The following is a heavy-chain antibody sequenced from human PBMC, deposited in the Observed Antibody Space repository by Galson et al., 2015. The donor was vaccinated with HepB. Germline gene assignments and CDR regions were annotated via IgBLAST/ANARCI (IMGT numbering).Heavy chain of an antibody. D-gene: IGHD1-1*01. J-gene: IGHJ6*03. CDR1: GFSFRNYD. Sequence: SLRLSCAASGFSFRNYDMHWVRQAPGKGLEWVAFIFHDGGPKNSTDSVKGRFTASRDNSKNTLFLQMNSLRTEDTALYYCAGDVAGWNDVPYNYHQHYMDVWGTGTTVTGS. V-gene: IGHV3-33*01. CDR2: IFHDGGPK. CDR3: AGDVAGWNDVPYNYHQHYMDV.